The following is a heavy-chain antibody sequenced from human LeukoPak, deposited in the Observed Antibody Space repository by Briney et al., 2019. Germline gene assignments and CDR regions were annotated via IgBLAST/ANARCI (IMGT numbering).Heavy chain of an antibody. CDR1: EYTLKDYY. Sequence: ASVKVSCKASEYTLKDYYMNWVRQAPGPRLEWMGWIGANIVATKYAQKFQGRVDMTNDTSISTVYMDLSRLTSDDTAVYYCARDWVREGHDGSLIDDWGQGTLVTVSS. D-gene: IGHD1-26*01. CDR2: IGANIVAT. J-gene: IGHJ4*02. V-gene: IGHV1-2*02. CDR3: ARDWVREGHDGSLIDD.